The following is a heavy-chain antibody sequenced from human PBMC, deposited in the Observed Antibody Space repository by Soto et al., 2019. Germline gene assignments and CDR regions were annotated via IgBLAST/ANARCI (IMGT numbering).Heavy chain of an antibody. CDR3: ASVRYFDWSVDY. CDR2: IYYSGST. CDR1: GGSISSYY. Sequence: SETLSLTCTVSGGSISSYYWSWIRQPPGKGLEWIGYIYYSGSTNYNPSLKSRVTISVDTSKNQFSLKLSSVTAADTAVYYCASVRYFDWSVDYWGQGTLVTVSS. D-gene: IGHD3-9*01. J-gene: IGHJ4*02. V-gene: IGHV4-59*08.